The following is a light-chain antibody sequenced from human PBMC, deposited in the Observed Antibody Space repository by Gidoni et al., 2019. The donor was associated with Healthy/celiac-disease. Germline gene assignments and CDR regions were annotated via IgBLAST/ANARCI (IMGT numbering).Light chain of an antibody. CDR3: QQSYSTPT. Sequence: DINMIQSPSSLSASAGDRVTITCRASQSISSYLNWYQQKPGKAPKLLIYAASSLQSGVQPTFGGSGSGTDFTLTISSLQPEDFATYYCQQSYSTPTFGQGTKVEIK. CDR2: AAS. J-gene: IGKJ1*01. CDR1: QSISSY. V-gene: IGKV1-39*01.